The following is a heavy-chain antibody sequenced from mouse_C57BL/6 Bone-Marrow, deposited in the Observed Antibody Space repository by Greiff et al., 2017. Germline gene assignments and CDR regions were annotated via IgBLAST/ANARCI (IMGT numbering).Heavy chain of an antibody. J-gene: IGHJ2*01. D-gene: IGHD1-1*01. Sequence: QVQLQQSGAELARPGASVKLSCKASGYTFTSYGISWVKQRTGQGLEWIGEIYPRSGNTYYNEKFKGKATLTADKSSSTAYMELSSLTSGDSAVYFCAGGTAVDYFDYWGQGTTLTVSA. CDR2: IYPRSGNT. CDR3: AGGTAVDYFDY. V-gene: IGHV1-81*01. CDR1: GYTFTSYG.